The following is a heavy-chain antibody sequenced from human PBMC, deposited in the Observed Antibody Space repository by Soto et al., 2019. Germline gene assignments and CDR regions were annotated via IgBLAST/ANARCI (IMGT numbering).Heavy chain of an antibody. CDR1: GDAFASCG. Sequence: GASVEVCWKASGDAFASCGSSWVRQSPGQGLEWMGWISAYNGNTNYAQKLQGRVTMTTDTSTSTAYMELRSLRSDDTAVYYCVGYRSSWATFDYWGQGTLVTVSS. CDR2: ISAYNGNT. D-gene: IGHD6-13*01. J-gene: IGHJ4*02. CDR3: VGYRSSWATFDY. V-gene: IGHV1-18*01.